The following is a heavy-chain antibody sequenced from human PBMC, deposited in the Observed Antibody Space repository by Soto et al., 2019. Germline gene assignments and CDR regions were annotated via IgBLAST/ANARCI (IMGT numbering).Heavy chain of an antibody. D-gene: IGHD2-8*01. J-gene: IGHJ6*02. CDR3: ARSQRNGAMDV. Sequence: GGALRLSCVGSAFTFSSYSLNWVRQAPGKGLEWVSSITSGSSFIDYADSVKGRFTISRDDAKNSLFLQMSSLRADDTAVYYCARSQRNGAMDVWGQGTTVTVSS. CDR2: ITSGSSFI. V-gene: IGHV3-21*01. CDR1: AFTFSSYS.